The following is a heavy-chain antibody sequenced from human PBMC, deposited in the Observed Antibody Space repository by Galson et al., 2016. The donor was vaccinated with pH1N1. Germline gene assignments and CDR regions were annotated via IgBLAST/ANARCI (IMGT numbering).Heavy chain of an antibody. CDR1: GFTFSSYN. V-gene: IGHV3-30*02. J-gene: IGHJ6*02. CDR3: ARDGYTSSWYYYFGLDV. CDR2: IRFDGSNR. Sequence: SLRLSCAASGFTFSSYNMHWVRQAPGEGPEWVAFIRFDGSNRKYASSLKGRFTISRDNSKNTLYLQMNSLRAEDTAIYYCARDGYTSSWYYYFGLDVWGQGTTVTVSS. D-gene: IGHD6-13*01.